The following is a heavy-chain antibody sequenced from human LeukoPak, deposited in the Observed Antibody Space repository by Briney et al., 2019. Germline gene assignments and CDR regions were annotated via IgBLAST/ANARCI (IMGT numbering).Heavy chain of an antibody. J-gene: IGHJ4*02. V-gene: IGHV1-69*05. D-gene: IGHD5-18*01. CDR2: IIPIFGTA. Sequence: SVKVSCKASGGTFSSYAISWVRQAPGQGLERMGRIIPIFGTANYAQKFQGRVTITTDESTSTAYMELSSLRSEDTAVYYCARAYRGYSYGYPDYWGQGTLVTVSS. CDR3: ARAYRGYSYGYPDY. CDR1: GGTFSSYA.